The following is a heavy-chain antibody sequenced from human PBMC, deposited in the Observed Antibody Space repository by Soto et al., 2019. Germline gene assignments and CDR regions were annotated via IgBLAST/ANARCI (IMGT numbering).Heavy chain of an antibody. Sequence: VQLVESGGGVVQPGRSLRLSCAASGFTFRSYSMSWVRQAPGKGLEWVSAINPSGDSTYYADSVKGRLTISRDNSKNTVYLQINSLRAEDTAIYYCAKRPKAGRPVDVWGKGTTVTVSS. CDR1: GFTFRSYS. V-gene: IGHV3-23*04. D-gene: IGHD6-6*01. CDR2: INPSGDST. CDR3: AKRPKAGRPVDV. J-gene: IGHJ6*04.